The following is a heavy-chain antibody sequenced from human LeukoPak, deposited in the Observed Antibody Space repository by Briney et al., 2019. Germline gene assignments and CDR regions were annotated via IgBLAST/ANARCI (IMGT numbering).Heavy chain of an antibody. V-gene: IGHV3-15*01. Sequence: GGSLRLSCAAPGFTFSNAWMSWVRQAPGKGLEWVGRIKSKTDGGTTDYAAPVKGRFTISRDDSKNTLYLQMNSLKTEDTAVYYCTTDGYCSSTSCYIYYYYYMDVWGKGTTVTVSS. J-gene: IGHJ6*03. CDR1: GFTFSNAW. CDR3: TTDGYCSSTSCYIYYYYYMDV. D-gene: IGHD2-2*02. CDR2: IKSKTDGGTT.